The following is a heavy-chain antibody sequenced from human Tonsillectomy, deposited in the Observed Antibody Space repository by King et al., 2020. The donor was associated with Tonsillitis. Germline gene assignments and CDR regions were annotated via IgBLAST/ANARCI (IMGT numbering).Heavy chain of an antibody. D-gene: IGHD4-17*01. Sequence: VQLVESGGGVVQPGRSLRLSCAAPGFTFSSYGMHWVRQAPGKGLEWVAVIWYDGSNKYYADSVKGRFTISRDNSKNTLYLQMNSLRAEDTAVYYCARMSPYGDYEGAFDIWGQGTMVTVSS. J-gene: IGHJ3*02. CDR2: IWYDGSNK. CDR1: GFTFSSYG. CDR3: ARMSPYGDYEGAFDI. V-gene: IGHV3-33*01.